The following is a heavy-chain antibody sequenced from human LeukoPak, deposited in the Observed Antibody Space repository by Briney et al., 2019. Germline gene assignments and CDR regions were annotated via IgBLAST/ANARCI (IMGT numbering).Heavy chain of an antibody. Sequence: GGSLRLSCAASGFTFSDYYMSWIRQAPGKGLEWVSAISGSGGSTYYADSVKGRFTISRDNSKNTLYLQMNSLRAEDTAVYYCAKLKEEIRGVNTTPFDPWGQGTLVTVSS. J-gene: IGHJ5*02. V-gene: IGHV3-23*01. D-gene: IGHD3-10*01. CDR3: AKLKEEIRGVNTTPFDP. CDR2: ISGSGGST. CDR1: GFTFSDYY.